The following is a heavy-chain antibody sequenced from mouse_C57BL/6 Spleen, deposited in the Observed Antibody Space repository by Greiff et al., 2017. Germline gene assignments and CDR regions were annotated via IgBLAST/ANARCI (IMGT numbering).Heavy chain of an antibody. D-gene: IGHD4-1*01. CDR2: INPNNGGT. CDR1: GYTFTDYN. J-gene: IGHJ4*01. CDR3: AIWAGAMDY. Sequence: EVKLQESGPELVKPGASVKMSCKASGYTFTDYNMHWVKQSHGKSLEWIGYINPNNGGTSYNQKFKGKATLTVNKSSSTAYMELRSLTSEDSAVYYCAIWAGAMDYWGQGTSVTVSS. V-gene: IGHV1-22*01.